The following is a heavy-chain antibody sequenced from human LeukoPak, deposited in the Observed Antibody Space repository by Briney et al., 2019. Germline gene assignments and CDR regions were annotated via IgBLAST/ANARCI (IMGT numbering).Heavy chain of an antibody. D-gene: IGHD6-19*01. CDR2: INPNSGGT. CDR1: GYNFIGYH. J-gene: IGHJ4*02. CDR3: ARGQQWLEAFDY. V-gene: IGHV1-2*02. Sequence: ASVKVSCKTSGYNFIGYHLHWVRQAPGQGLEWMGWINPNSGGTDYAQKSQGRVTMTRDTSISTAYMELSRLRSDDTAVYYCARGQQWLEAFDYWGQGTLVTVSS.